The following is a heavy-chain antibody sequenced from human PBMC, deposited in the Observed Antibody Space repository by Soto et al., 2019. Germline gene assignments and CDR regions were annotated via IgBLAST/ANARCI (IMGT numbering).Heavy chain of an antibody. Sequence: SVKVSCKASGGTFSSYTISWVRQAPGQGLEWMGRIIPILGIANYAQKFQGRVTITADKSTSTAYMELSSLRSEDTAVYYCAWGAGIAVAGTSYWGQGTLVTVSS. J-gene: IGHJ4*02. D-gene: IGHD6-19*01. CDR3: AWGAGIAVAGTSY. V-gene: IGHV1-69*02. CDR2: IIPILGIA. CDR1: GGTFSSYT.